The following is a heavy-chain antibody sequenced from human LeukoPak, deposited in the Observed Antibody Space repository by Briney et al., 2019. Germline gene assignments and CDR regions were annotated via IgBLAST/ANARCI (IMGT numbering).Heavy chain of an antibody. Sequence: SETLSLTCAVYGGSFSGYYWSWIRQPPGKGLEWIGEINHSGSTNYNPSLKSRVTISVDTSKNLFSLKVSSVTAADTAVYYCARGRSNYYGMDVWGQGTTVTVSS. J-gene: IGHJ6*02. CDR2: INHSGST. V-gene: IGHV4-34*01. CDR3: ARGRSNYYGMDV. CDR1: GGSFSGYY. D-gene: IGHD1-26*01.